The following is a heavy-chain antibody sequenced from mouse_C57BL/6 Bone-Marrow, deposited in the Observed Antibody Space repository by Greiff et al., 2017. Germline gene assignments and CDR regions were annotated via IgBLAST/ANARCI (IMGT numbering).Heavy chain of an antibody. J-gene: IGHJ2*01. Sequence: QVQLQQPGAELVKPGASVKLSCKASGYTFTSYWMQWVKQRPGKGLEWIGEIDPSDSYTNYNQKFKGKATLTVDTSSSTAYMQLSSLTSEDSAVYYCARYTTVVATDYWGQGTTLTVSS. CDR3: ARYTTVVATDY. V-gene: IGHV1-50*01. CDR2: IDPSDSYT. D-gene: IGHD1-1*01. CDR1: GYTFTSYW.